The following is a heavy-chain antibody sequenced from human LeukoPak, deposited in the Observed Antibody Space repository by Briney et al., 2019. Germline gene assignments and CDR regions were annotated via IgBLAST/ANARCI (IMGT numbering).Heavy chain of an antibody. CDR1: GFPFSTYW. CDR3: ARTGVDYGIFYYMDV. Sequence: GGSLRLSCAASGFPFSTYWMSWVRQAPGKGLEWVANINQDGTEKYYVDSVKGRFTISRDYAKNSLYLQMNSLRAEDTAVYYCARTGVDYGIFYYMDVWGKGTTVTISS. D-gene: IGHD4-17*01. J-gene: IGHJ6*03. V-gene: IGHV3-7*01. CDR2: INQDGTEK.